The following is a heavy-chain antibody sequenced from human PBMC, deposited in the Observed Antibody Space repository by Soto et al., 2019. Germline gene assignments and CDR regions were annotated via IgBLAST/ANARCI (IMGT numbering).Heavy chain of an antibody. Sequence: GGSLRLSCAASGFTFSSYSMNWVRQAPGKGLEWVSYISSSSSTIYYADSVKGRFTISRDNAKNSLYLQMNSLRDEDTAVYYCARVPRVGYWNYIRYYYGMDVWGKGTTVTVSS. CDR3: ARVPRVGYWNYIRYYYGMDV. D-gene: IGHD1-7*01. V-gene: IGHV3-48*02. CDR1: GFTFSSYS. CDR2: ISSSSSTI. J-gene: IGHJ6*04.